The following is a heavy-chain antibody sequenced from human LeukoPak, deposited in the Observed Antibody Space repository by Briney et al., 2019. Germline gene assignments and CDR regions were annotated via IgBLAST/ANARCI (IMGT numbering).Heavy chain of an antibody. CDR2: FDPEDGET. Sequence: ASVKVSCKVSGYTLTELSMHWVRQAPGKGLEWMGGFDPEDGETIYAQKFQGRVTMPEDTSTDTAYMELSSLRSEDTAVYYCATSVVVIVDAFDIWGQGTMVTVSS. D-gene: IGHD3-22*01. V-gene: IGHV1-24*01. CDR1: GYTLTELS. CDR3: ATSVVVIVDAFDI. J-gene: IGHJ3*02.